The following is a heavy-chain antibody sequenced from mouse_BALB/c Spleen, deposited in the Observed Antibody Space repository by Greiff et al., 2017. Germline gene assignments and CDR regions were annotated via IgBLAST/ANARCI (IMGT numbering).Heavy chain of an antibody. Sequence: VQLKESGPDLVKPSQSLSLTCTVTGYSITSGYSWHWIRQFPGNKLEWMGYIHYSGSTNYNPSLKSRISITRDTSKNQFFLQLNSVTTEDTATYYCARTAYYGNRFYWYFDVWGAGTTVTVSS. D-gene: IGHD2-10*01. CDR1: GYSITSGYS. CDR3: ARTAYYGNRFYWYFDV. V-gene: IGHV3-1*02. CDR2: IHYSGST. J-gene: IGHJ1*01.